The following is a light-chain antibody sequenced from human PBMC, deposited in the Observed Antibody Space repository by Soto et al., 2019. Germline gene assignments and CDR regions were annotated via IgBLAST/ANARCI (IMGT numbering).Light chain of an antibody. CDR3: SAYTVSRTYV. J-gene: IGLJ1*01. CDR1: SSDVGAYNF. V-gene: IGLV2-14*03. Sequence: QSALTQPASVSGSPGQSITISCTGTSSDVGAYNFVSWHQQHPGKAPKLMIYNVYDRPSGISYRFSGSKSGNTASLTISGLQGEDEADYDCSAYTVSRTYVFGPGTKLTVL. CDR2: NVY.